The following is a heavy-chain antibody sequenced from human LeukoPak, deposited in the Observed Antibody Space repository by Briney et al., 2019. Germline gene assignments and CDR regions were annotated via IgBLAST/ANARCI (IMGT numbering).Heavy chain of an antibody. CDR1: GGSFSGYY. D-gene: IGHD2-15*01. J-gene: IGHJ4*02. Sequence: PSETLSLTCAVYGGSFSGYYWSWIRQPPGKGLEWIGAINHSGSTNYNPSLKSRVTISVDTSKNQFSLKLSSVTAADTAVYYCARVQGYCSGGSCYGNDYWGQGTLVTVSS. CDR2: INHSGST. V-gene: IGHV4-34*01. CDR3: ARVQGYCSGGSCYGNDY.